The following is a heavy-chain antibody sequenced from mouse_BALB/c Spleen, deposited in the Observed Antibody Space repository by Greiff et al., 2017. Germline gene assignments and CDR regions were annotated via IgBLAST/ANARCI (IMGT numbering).Heavy chain of an antibody. CDR3: ARGGVLDYFDY. CDR2: IDPANGNT. V-gene: IGHV14-3*02. J-gene: IGHJ2*01. D-gene: IGHD1-1*01. CDR1: GFNIKDTY. Sequence: EVKLVESGAELVKPGASVKLSCTASGFNIKDTYMHWVKQRPEQGLEWIGRIDPANGNTKYDPKFQGKATITADTSSNTAYLQLSSLTSEDTAVYYCARGGVLDYFDYWGQGTTLTVSS.